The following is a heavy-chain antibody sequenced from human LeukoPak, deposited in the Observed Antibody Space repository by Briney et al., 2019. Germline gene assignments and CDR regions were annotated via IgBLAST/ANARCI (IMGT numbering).Heavy chain of an antibody. D-gene: IGHD4-17*01. J-gene: IGHJ3*02. V-gene: IGHV1-8*03. CDR2: MNPNSGNT. CDR1: GYTLTNYD. CDR3: AREAFTTVTSATDAFDI. Sequence: ASVKVSCKASGYTLTNYDINWVRQATGQGLEWMGWMNPNSGNTGYAQKFQGRVTITRNTSISTAYMELSSLRSEDTAVYYCAREAFTTVTSATDAFDIWGQGTMVTVSS.